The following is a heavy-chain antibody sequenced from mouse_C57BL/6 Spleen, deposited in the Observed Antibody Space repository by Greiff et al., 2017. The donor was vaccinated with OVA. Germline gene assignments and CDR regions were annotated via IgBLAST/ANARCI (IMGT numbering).Heavy chain of an antibody. CDR1: GYTFTSYW. J-gene: IGHJ2*01. Sequence: VQLQQPGAELVKPGASVKLSCKASGYTFTSYWMHWVKQRPGQGLEWIGMIHPNSGSTNYNEKFKSKATLTVDKSSSTAYMQLSSLTSEDSTVYYGARYYSNYEYFDYWGEGTTLTVSS. CDR3: ARYYSNYEYFDY. D-gene: IGHD2-5*01. CDR2: IHPNSGST. V-gene: IGHV1-64*01.